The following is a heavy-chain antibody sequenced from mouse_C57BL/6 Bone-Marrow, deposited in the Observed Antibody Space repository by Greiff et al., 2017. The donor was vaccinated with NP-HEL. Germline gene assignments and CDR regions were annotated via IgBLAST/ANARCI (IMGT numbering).Heavy chain of an antibody. D-gene: IGHD2-1*01. CDR1: GYTFTGYW. V-gene: IGHV1-9*01. J-gene: IGHJ1*03. CDR3: AGIYYGNYGTPGGFDV. Sequence: VQLQQSGAELMKPGASVKLSCKATGYTFTGYWIEWVKQTPGHGLEWIGEILPGSGSTNYNEKFKGKATFTADTSSNTAYMQLSSLTTEDSAIYYCAGIYYGNYGTPGGFDVWGTGTTVTVSS. CDR2: ILPGSGST.